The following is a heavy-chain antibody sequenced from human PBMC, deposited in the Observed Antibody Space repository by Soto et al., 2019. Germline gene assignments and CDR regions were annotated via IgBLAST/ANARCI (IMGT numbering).Heavy chain of an antibody. CDR1: GFTFSSYA. Sequence: EVQLLESGGGLVQPGRSLRLSCAASGFTFSSYAMNWVRQAPGKGLEWVSAMSGTGGSTYYADSVKGRFTISRDNSKNTLYLQMNSLRGEDTGVCYCAKAGFSSGCSPSYFDYWGQGTLVTVSS. V-gene: IGHV3-23*01. CDR3: AKAGFSSGCSPSYFDY. D-gene: IGHD6-19*01. CDR2: MSGTGGST. J-gene: IGHJ4*02.